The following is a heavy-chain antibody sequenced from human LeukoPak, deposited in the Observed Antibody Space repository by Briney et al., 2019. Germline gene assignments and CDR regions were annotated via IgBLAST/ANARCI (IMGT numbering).Heavy chain of an antibody. V-gene: IGHV4-59*01. CDR2: IYYSGST. J-gene: IGHJ6*03. CDR1: GGSISSYY. CDR3: ARGTDDYYYYYMDV. Sequence: KSSETLSLTCTVSGGSISSYYWSWIRQPPGKGLEWIGYIYYSGSTNYNPSLKSRVTISVDTSKNQFSLKLSSVTAADTAVYYCARGTDDYYYYYMDVWGKGTTVTISS. D-gene: IGHD1-1*01.